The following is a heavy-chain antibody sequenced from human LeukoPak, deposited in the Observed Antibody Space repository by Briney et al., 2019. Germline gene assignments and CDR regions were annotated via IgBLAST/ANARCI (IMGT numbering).Heavy chain of an antibody. D-gene: IGHD1-1*01. CDR1: GLTFGSHW. Sequence: GGSLRLSCVASGLTFGSHWMSWVRQAPGKGLEWVANIKQDASVKQYVDSVKGRFTISRDNAKNSLYLQMNSLSAEDTAVYYCARNDDVFDIWGQGTMVTVSS. V-gene: IGHV3-7*01. CDR3: ARNDDVFDI. J-gene: IGHJ3*02. CDR2: IKQDASVK.